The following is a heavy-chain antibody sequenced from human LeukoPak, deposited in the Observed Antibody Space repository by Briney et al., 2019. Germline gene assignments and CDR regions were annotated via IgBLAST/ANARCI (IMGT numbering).Heavy chain of an antibody. J-gene: IGHJ6*02. V-gene: IGHV1-2*02. CDR1: GYTFTACY. CDR2: ISPNSGAT. Sequence: ASVKVSCKASGYTFTACYMHWVRQAPGQGLEWMGWISPNSGATNYVQKFQGRVTMTRDTSLSTAYMELSRLRSGDTAVYYCATDHCTRTNCYEDYYHGMDVWGQGTTVTVSS. D-gene: IGHD2-2*01. CDR3: ATDHCTRTNCYEDYYHGMDV.